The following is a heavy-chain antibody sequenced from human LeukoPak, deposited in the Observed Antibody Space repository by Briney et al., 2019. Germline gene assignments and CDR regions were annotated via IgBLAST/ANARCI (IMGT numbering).Heavy chain of an antibody. J-gene: IGHJ6*03. CDR2: IRYDGSNK. CDR3: AKDRRAINYYYYYMDV. V-gene: IGHV3-30*02. D-gene: IGHD3-9*01. Sequence: TGRSLRLSCAASGFTFSNYGIHWVRQAPGRGLEWVAFIRYDGSNKYYADSVKGRFTISRDNSKNTLYLQMNSLRAEDTAVYYCAKDRRAINYYYYYMDVWGKGTTVTVSS. CDR1: GFTFSNYG.